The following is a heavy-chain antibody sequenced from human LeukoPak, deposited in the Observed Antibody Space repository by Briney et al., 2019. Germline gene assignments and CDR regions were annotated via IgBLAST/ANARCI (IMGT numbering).Heavy chain of an antibody. V-gene: IGHV4-59*01. CDR2: IYYSGST. Sequence: SETLSLTCTVSGGSISSYYWSWIRQPPGKGLEWIGYIYYSGSTNYNPSLKSRVTISVDTSKNQFSLKLSSVTAADTAVYYCARAYSGSYLPSYYYYGMDVWGQGPRSPSP. J-gene: IGHJ6*02. D-gene: IGHD1-26*01. CDR3: ARAYSGSYLPSYYYYGMDV. CDR1: GGSISSYY.